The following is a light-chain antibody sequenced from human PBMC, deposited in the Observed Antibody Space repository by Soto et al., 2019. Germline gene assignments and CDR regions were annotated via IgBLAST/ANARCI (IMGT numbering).Light chain of an antibody. CDR1: QSVSSY. Sequence: EIVLTQSPATLSLSPGERATLSCRASQSVSSYLAWYQQKPGQAPRLLIYDASNRATGIPARFSGSGSGTDFTLTISSPEPEDFAVYYCQQRSNWPLTFGPGTQVDIK. V-gene: IGKV3-11*01. J-gene: IGKJ3*01. CDR2: DAS. CDR3: QQRSNWPLT.